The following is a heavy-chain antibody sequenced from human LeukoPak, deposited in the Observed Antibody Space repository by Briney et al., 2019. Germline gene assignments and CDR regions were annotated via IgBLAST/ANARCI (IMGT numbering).Heavy chain of an antibody. V-gene: IGHV4-34*01. Sequence: SETLSLTYAVYGGSFSGYYWSWIRQPPGKGLEWIGEINHSGSTNYNPSLKSRVTISVDTSKNQFSLKLSSVTAADTAVYYCARGPATVTDNWFDPWGQGTLVTVSS. J-gene: IGHJ5*02. CDR1: GGSFSGYY. D-gene: IGHD4-17*01. CDR2: INHSGST. CDR3: ARGPATVTDNWFDP.